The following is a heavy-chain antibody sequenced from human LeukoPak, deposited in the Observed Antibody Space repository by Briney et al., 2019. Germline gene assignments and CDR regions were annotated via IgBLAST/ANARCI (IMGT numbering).Heavy chain of an antibody. CDR3: AREVTVTTVGDY. CDR2: ISSSSSYI. CDR1: GFTFSSYS. D-gene: IGHD4-17*01. V-gene: IGHV3-21*01. Sequence: GGSPRLSCAASGFTFSSYSMNWVRQAPGKGLEWVSSISSSSSYIYYADSVKGRFTISRDNAKNSLYLQMNSLRAEDTAVYYCAREVTVTTVGDYWGQGTLVTVSS. J-gene: IGHJ4*02.